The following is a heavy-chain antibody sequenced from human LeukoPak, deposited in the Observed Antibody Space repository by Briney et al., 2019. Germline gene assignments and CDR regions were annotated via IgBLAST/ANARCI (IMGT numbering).Heavy chain of an antibody. D-gene: IGHD5-24*01. CDR3: AKEPISKSMRYYFDY. V-gene: IGHV3-33*06. Sequence: GGSLRLSCAASGFTFSTYGMHWVRQAPGKGLEWVAVIWYDGSNKYYADPVKGRFTISRDNSKNTLYLQMNSLRAEDTAVYYCAKEPISKSMRYYFDYWGQGTLVTVSS. CDR2: IWYDGSNK. CDR1: GFTFSTYG. J-gene: IGHJ4*02.